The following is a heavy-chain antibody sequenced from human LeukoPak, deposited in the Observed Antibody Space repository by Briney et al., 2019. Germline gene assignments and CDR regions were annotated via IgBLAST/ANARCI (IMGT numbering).Heavy chain of an antibody. CDR1: GGSFSGYY. CDR2: INHSGST. V-gene: IGHV4-34*01. CDR3: ARDPVTYYGDYEDY. Sequence: SETLSLTCAVYGGSFSGYYWSWIRRPPGKGLEWIGEINHSGSTNYNPSLKSRVTISVDTSKNQFSLKLSSVTAADTAVYYCARDPVTYYGDYEDYWGQGTLVTVSS. D-gene: IGHD4-17*01. J-gene: IGHJ4*02.